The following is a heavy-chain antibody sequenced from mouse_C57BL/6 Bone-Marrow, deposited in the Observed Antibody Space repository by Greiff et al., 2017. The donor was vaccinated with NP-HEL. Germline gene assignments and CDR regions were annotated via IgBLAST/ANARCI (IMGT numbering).Heavy chain of an antibody. J-gene: IGHJ4*01. Sequence: VQLQQSRAELVKPGASVKLSCKASGYTFTSYWMHWVKQRPGRGLEWIGRIDPNSGGTKYNEKFKSKATLTVDKPSSTAYMQLSSLTSEDSAVYYCALTVVATRDAMDYWGQGTSVTVSS. D-gene: IGHD1-1*01. V-gene: IGHV1-72*01. CDR2: IDPNSGGT. CDR1: GYTFTSYW. CDR3: ALTVVATRDAMDY.